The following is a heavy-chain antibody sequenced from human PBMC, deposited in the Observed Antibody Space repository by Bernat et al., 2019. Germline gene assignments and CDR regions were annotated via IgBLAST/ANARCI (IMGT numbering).Heavy chain of an antibody. D-gene: IGHD4-17*01. CDR3: ARGTMTTVIPDAFDI. J-gene: IGHJ3*02. CDR2: ISSSSSYI. CDR1: GFTFSSYS. V-gene: IGHV3-21*01. Sequence: EVQLVESGGGLVKPGGSLRLSCAASGFTFSSYSMNWVRQAPGKGLEWVSSISSSSSYIYYADSVKDRFTISRDNAKNSLYLQMNSLRAEDTAVYYCARGTMTTVIPDAFDIWGQGTMVTVSS.